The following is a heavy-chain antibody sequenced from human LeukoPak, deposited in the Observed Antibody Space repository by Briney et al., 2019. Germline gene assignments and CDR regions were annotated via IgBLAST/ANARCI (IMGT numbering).Heavy chain of an antibody. J-gene: IGHJ4*02. Sequence: HPWGSLRLSGAASGFTFSNYGMHWVRQAPGKGLEWVAVISFDGNTKYYADSVKGRFTISRDNAKNSLYLQMNSLRVEDTAVYYCAGRSGPDDYWGQGTLVTVSS. CDR3: AGRSGPDDY. D-gene: IGHD2-15*01. CDR1: GFTFSNYG. V-gene: IGHV3-30*03. CDR2: ISFDGNTK.